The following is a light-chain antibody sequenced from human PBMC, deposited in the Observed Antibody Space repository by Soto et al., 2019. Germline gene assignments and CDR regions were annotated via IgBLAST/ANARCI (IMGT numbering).Light chain of an antibody. CDR3: QQYKRMFT. V-gene: IGKV1-5*01. Sequence: DIQMTQSPSTLSASIGARVTITCRASESISGWLAWYQQKPGKAPKLLIYDASNLESGVPSRFSGSESGTEYTLTISSLQPDDLGNYYCQQYKRMFTFGQGTKVDIK. CDR2: DAS. CDR1: ESISGW. J-gene: IGKJ2*01.